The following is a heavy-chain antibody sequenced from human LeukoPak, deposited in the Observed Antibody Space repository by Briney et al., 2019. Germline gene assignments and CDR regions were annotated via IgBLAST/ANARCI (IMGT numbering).Heavy chain of an antibody. CDR1: GFTFDDYA. D-gene: IGHD3-22*01. V-gene: IGHV3-9*01. CDR3: ARDSSSGPWGYYFDY. CDR2: ISWNSGSI. J-gene: IGHJ4*02. Sequence: GGSLRLSCAASGFTFDDYAMHWVRQAPGKGLEWVSGISWNSGSIGYADSVKGRFTISRDNAKNSLYLQMNSLRAEDTAVYYCARDSSSGPWGYYFDYWGQGTLVTVSS.